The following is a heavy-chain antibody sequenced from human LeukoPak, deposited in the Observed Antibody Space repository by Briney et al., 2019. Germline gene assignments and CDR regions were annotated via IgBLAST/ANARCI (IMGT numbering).Heavy chain of an antibody. Sequence: GGSLRLSCAASGFTFSSYAMSWVRQAPGKGLEWVSATLGVGGSTYYADSVQGRVTISRDNSKNTLYPQMNSLRAEDTAVYYCAKVSRYDSSGYYYVTGYFDYWGQGTLVTVSS. CDR3: AKVSRYDSSGYYYVTGYFDY. J-gene: IGHJ4*02. D-gene: IGHD3-22*01. CDR1: GFTFSSYA. V-gene: IGHV3-23*01. CDR2: TLGVGGST.